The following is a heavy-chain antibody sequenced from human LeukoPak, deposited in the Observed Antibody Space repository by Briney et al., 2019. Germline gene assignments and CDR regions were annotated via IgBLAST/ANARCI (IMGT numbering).Heavy chain of an antibody. CDR3: AREVATTKDDAFAI. J-gene: IGHJ3*02. Sequence: SETLSLTCTVSGGSISSYYWSWIRQPPGKGLEWIGYIYYSGSTYYNPSLKSRVTISVDTSKNQFSLKLSSVTAADTAVYYCAREVATTKDDAFAIWGQGTMVTVSS. CDR2: IYYSGST. CDR1: GGSISSYY. D-gene: IGHD5-24*01. V-gene: IGHV4-59*01.